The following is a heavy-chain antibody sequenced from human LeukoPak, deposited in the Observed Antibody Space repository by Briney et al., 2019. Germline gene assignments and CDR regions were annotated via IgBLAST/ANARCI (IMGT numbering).Heavy chain of an antibody. CDR1: GFTFSSYA. CDR2: INGSGGST. J-gene: IGHJ4*02. Sequence: GGSLRLSCAASGFTFSSYAMSWVRQAPGKGLEWVSAINGSGGSTYYADSVKGRFTISRDNSKNTLYLQMNSLRAEDTAVYYCAKATYYDFWSGYYLDYWGQGTLVTVSS. CDR3: AKATYYDFWSGYYLDY. D-gene: IGHD3-3*01. V-gene: IGHV3-23*01.